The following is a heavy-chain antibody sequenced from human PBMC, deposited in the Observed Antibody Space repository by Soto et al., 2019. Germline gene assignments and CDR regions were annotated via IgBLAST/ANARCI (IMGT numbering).Heavy chain of an antibody. CDR3: ARDYLNSKSSLSYFDY. D-gene: IGHD3-22*01. J-gene: IGHJ4*02. CDR2: INPSGGST. Sequence: QVLLVQSGAEVTRPGASLKVSCKASGYNFISHYIHWVRQAPGQGLEWMGFINPSGGSTTHAQNFQGRLSMTRDTSTSTVYMELSGLRSEDAAVYYCARDYLNSKSSLSYFDYWGQGTLVTVSS. V-gene: IGHV1-46*01. CDR1: GYNFISHY.